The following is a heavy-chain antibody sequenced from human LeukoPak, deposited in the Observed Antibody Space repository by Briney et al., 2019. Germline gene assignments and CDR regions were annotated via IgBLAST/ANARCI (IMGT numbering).Heavy chain of an antibody. CDR1: GFTFSNAW. Sequence: GGSLRLSCAVSGFTFSNAWMSWVRQAPGKGLEWVGRIKPKTDGGTTDYAAPVKGRFTISRDDSKNTLFLQMNSLKAEDTAVYYCSRRIVGVTGPFDYWGQGTLVTVSP. CDR3: SRRIVGVTGPFDY. CDR2: IKPKTDGGTT. V-gene: IGHV3-15*01. J-gene: IGHJ4*02. D-gene: IGHD1-26*01.